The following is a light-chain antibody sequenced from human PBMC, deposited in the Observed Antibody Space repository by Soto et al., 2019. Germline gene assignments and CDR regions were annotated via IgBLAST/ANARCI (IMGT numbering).Light chain of an antibody. V-gene: IGLV2-11*01. CDR1: SSDVGHYNY. J-gene: IGLJ1*01. CDR3: CSYRGSYTSVDV. CDR2: DVT. Sequence: QSALTQPRSVSGSPGQSVTISCTGTSSDVGHYNYVSWYQQHPGKAPKLIIYDVTKRPSGVSDRFSGSKSGNTASLTISGLQTDDEADYYCCSYRGSYTSVDVFGTGTKLTVL.